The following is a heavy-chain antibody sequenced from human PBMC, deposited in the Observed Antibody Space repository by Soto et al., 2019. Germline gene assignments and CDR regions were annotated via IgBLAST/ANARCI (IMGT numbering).Heavy chain of an antibody. CDR1: GYTFTSYG. D-gene: IGHD3-3*01. CDR3: ARDLGDYDFWSGYSNWFDP. V-gene: IGHV1-18*01. J-gene: IGHJ5*02. CDR2: ISAYNGNT. Sequence: AXVKVSCKASGYTFTSYGISWVRQAPGQGLEWMGWISAYNGNTNYAQKLQGRVTMTTDTSTSTAYMELRSLRSDDTAVYYCARDLGDYDFWSGYSNWFDPWGQGTLVTVSS.